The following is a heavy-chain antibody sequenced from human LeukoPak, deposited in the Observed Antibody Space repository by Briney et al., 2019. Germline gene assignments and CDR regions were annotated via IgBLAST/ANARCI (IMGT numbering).Heavy chain of an antibody. J-gene: IGHJ4*02. CDR1: GFTFSSSA. D-gene: IGHD5-18*01. CDR2: INSDGSST. Sequence: PGGSLRLSCAASGFTFSSSAMSWVRQAPGKGLVWVSRINSDGSSTSYADSVKGRFTISRDNAKNTLYLQMNSLRAEDTAVYYCARELVDTAMVPYFDYWGQGTLVTVSS. V-gene: IGHV3-74*01. CDR3: ARELVDTAMVPYFDY.